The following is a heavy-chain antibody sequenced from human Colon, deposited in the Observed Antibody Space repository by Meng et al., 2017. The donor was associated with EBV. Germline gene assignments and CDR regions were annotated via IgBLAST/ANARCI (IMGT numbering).Heavy chain of an antibody. Sequence: LKESGPCWVKPSGTLSLTCAVSGGSLSSRNWWSWVRQPPGKGLEWIGEIYHSGSTNYNPSLKSRVTISVDESKNQFSLRLSSVSAADTAVYYCARVGAYCGGDCYHPRWGQGTLVTVSS. J-gene: IGHJ4*02. CDR2: IYHSGST. V-gene: IGHV4-4*02. CDR1: GGSLSSRNW. D-gene: IGHD2-21*02. CDR3: ARVGAYCGGDCYHPR.